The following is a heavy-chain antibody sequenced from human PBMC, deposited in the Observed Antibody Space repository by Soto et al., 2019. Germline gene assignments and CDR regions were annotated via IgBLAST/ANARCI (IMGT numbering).Heavy chain of an antibody. CDR1: GFTFTSHA. J-gene: IGHJ6*02. D-gene: IGHD2-21*02. CDR3: VRDLGDQGDA. V-gene: IGHV3-30*03. CDR2: ISFDGVSR. Sequence: QVHLVESGGAVVQPGTSLRLSCVGSGFTFTSHALHWVRQAPGKGLEWVAVISFDGVSRYYGDSVKGRFTISRDNSKTTLYLQMRELRSDDTAVYYCVRDLGDQGDAWGQGTTVTVSS.